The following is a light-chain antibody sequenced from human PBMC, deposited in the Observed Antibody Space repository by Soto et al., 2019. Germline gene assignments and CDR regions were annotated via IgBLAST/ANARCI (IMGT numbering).Light chain of an antibody. CDR1: QSVRSSY. J-gene: IGKJ1*01. CDR2: AAS. CDR3: QQYNNWPWT. Sequence: EIVLTQSPDTLSLSPGESATLSCRASQSVRSSYLAWYQQTPGQTPRLLIYAASSRATGIPDRFSGSGSGTEFTLTISSLQSEDFAVYYCQQYNNWPWTFGQGTKVDIK. V-gene: IGKV3D-15*01.